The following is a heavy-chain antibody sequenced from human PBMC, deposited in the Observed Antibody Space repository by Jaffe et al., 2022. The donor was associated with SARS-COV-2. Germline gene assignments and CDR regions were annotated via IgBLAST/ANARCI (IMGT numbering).Heavy chain of an antibody. D-gene: IGHD2-21*01. CDR2: IYTSGIT. Sequence: QVQLQESGPGLVKPSETLSLTCTVSGGSISDYYWSWIRQPAGKGLEWIGRIYTSGITNSNPSLKSRVTMSIDTSKKQFSLKLRSVTAADTAVYYCARDRVMAEEQFTMDVWGQGTTVTVSS. J-gene: IGHJ6*02. V-gene: IGHV4-4*07. CDR3: ARDRVMAEEQFTMDV. CDR1: GGSISDYY.